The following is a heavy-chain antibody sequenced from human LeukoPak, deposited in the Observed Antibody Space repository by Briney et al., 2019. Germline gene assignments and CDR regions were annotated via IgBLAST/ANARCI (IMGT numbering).Heavy chain of an antibody. CDR1: GFNFGDYA. D-gene: IGHD3-10*01. CDR2: ISWNSGSI. CDR3: AKDGGYYGSGSYLDAFGI. V-gene: IGHV3-9*01. Sequence: GGSLRLSCTASGFNFGDYALHWVRQAPGTGLEWVSGISWNSGSIGYADSVKGRFTISRDNAKNSLYLQMNSLRAEDTALYYCAKDGGYYGSGSYLDAFGIWGQGTMVTVSS. J-gene: IGHJ3*02.